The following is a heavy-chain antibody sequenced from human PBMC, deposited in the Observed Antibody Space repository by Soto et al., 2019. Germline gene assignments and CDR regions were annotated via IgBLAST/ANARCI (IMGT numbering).Heavy chain of an antibody. J-gene: IGHJ6*03. V-gene: IGHV3-48*01. D-gene: IGHD1-1*01. CDR3: ARRAPGTTRADYYYYYMDV. CDR2: ITSTSSTI. Sequence: PGVSMKLAFAASGFTFGSYSMNWVRQAPGKGLEWVSYITSTSSTIHYADSVKGRFTISRDNAKNSLYLQMNNLRAEDTAMYYRARRAPGTTRADYYYYYMDVWGKGATVTVSS. CDR1: GFTFGSYS.